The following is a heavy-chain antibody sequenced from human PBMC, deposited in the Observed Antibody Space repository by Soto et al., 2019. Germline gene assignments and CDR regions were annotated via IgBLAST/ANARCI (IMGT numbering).Heavy chain of an antibody. J-gene: IGHJ4*02. V-gene: IGHV3-30*18. CDR1: GFTFSSYG. Sequence: PGGSLRLSCAASGFTFSSYGMHWVRQAPGKGLEWVAVISYDGSNKYYADSVKGRFTISRDNSKNTLYLQMNSLRAEDTAVYYCAKDRHSSSWYYWGQGTLVTVSS. CDR3: AKDRHSSSWYY. D-gene: IGHD6-13*01. CDR2: ISYDGSNK.